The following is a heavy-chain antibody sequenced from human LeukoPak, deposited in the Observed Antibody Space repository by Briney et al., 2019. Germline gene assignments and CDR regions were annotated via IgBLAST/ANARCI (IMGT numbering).Heavy chain of an antibody. J-gene: IGHJ4*02. CDR1: GFTFSSYS. CDR2: ISSSSSYI. D-gene: IGHD1-26*01. V-gene: IGHV3-21*01. Sequence: GGSLRLSCAASGFTFSSYSMNWVRQAPGKGLEWVASISSSSSYIYYADSVKGRFTISRDNAKNSLYLQMNSLRAEDTAVYYCARALGIVGATADYWGQGTLVTVSS. CDR3: ARALGIVGATADY.